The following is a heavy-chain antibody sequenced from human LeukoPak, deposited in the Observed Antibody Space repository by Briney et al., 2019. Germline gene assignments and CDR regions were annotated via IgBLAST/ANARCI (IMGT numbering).Heavy chain of an antibody. V-gene: IGHV3-53*01. J-gene: IGHJ4*02. CDR2: ISRST. D-gene: IGHD6-13*01. CDR3: ATEMGYTSSWYIDY. Sequence: PGGSLTHSCAPSGFPVSDKYMRCVRHPPGKGLKCVSVISRSTYYSHSVTRRFTISRDNSKNTLYLQMNSLGVEDTALYFCATEMGYTSSWYIDYWGQGTLVTVSS. CDR1: GFPVSDKY.